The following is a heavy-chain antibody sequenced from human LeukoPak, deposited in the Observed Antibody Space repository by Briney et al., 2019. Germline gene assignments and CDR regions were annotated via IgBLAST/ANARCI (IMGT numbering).Heavy chain of an antibody. D-gene: IGHD3-16*01. V-gene: IGHV3-33*08. CDR3: ARLWGGNGYSGGSLNL. J-gene: IGHJ5*02. CDR2: DWYDGRNR. CDR1: GFTFSSYA. Sequence: PGGSLRLSCAASGFTFSSYAMHWVRQAPGKGLEWVAVDWYDGRNRDYADSVKGRFTISKDNSNNMVFLQMDRLRAEDTAVYYCARLWGGNGYSGGSLNLWGQGTLVTVSS.